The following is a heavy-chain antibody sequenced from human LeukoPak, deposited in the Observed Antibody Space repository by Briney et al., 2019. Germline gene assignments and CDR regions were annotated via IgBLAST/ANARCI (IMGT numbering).Heavy chain of an antibody. V-gene: IGHV3-23*01. CDR2: ISASGGST. D-gene: IGHD3-10*01. CDR1: GFTFSSYA. J-gene: IGHJ5*02. Sequence: PGGSLRLSCAASGFTFSSYAMNWVRQAPGKGLEWVSGISASGGSTYYADSVKRRFTISRGNAKNSLYLQMNSLRAEDTAMYYCARDGWFGDYNWFDPWGQGTLVTVSS. CDR3: ARDGWFGDYNWFDP.